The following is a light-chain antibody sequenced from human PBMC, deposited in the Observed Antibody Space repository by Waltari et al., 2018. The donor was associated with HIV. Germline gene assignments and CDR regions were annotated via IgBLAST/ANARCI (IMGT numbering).Light chain of an antibody. CDR2: LGS. Sequence: DIVMTQSPLSLSVTPGEPASISCSSSQRLLHSNGYNYLDWYLQKPGQSPQVLIYLGSNRASGVPDRFSGSGSGTDFILKISRVEAEDVGVYYCMQALQTPSITFGQGTRLEIK. V-gene: IGKV2-28*01. CDR3: MQALQTPSIT. CDR1: QRLLHSNGYNY. J-gene: IGKJ5*01.